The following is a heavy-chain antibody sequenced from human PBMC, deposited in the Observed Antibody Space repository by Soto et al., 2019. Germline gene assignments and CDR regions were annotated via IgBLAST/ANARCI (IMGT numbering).Heavy chain of an antibody. CDR1: GDRFSTYA. CDR2: IITFFGAA. Sequence: QVQLVQSGAEVRKPGSSVRVSCKASGDRFSTYAINWVRQAPGQGLEWLGGIITFFGAAMYAQKFPGRVTITADELKTTAYMELSSLRSEDTAVYFCARGGKERFRGPGMDVWGQGTTVTVSS. D-gene: IGHD1-1*01. CDR3: ARGGKERFRGPGMDV. V-gene: IGHV1-69*01. J-gene: IGHJ6*02.